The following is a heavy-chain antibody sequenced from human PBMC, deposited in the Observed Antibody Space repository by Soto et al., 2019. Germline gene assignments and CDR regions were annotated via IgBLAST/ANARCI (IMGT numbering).Heavy chain of an antibody. J-gene: IGHJ4*02. CDR3: AKIDHYDFWSGYHTYFDY. CDR2: LSGSGTAT. V-gene: IGHV3-23*01. CDR1: GFTFSSYG. Sequence: TGGSLRLSCAASGFTFSSYGMHWVRQTPGRGLEWVSALSGSGTATYYADSVKGRFTISRDNSKNMLYLQMNSLRADDTAVYYCAKIDHYDFWSGYHTYFDYWGQGALVTVSS. D-gene: IGHD3-3*01.